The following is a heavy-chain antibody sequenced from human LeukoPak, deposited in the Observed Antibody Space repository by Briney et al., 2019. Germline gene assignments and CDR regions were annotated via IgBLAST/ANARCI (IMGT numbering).Heavy chain of an antibody. CDR2: INPNSGGT. J-gene: IGHJ4*02. D-gene: IGHD6-13*01. CDR1: GYTFTGYY. CDR3: ARAKTAAAGITY. Sequence: ASVKVSCKASGYTFTGYYMHWVRQAPGQGLEWMGWINPNSGGTNYAQKFQGRVTMTRDTSISTAYMELSRLRSDDTAVYYCARAKTAAAGITYWGQGTLVTVPS. V-gene: IGHV1-2*02.